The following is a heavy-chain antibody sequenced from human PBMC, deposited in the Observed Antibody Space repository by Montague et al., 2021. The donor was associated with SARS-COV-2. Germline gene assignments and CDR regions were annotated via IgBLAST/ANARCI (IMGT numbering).Heavy chain of an antibody. J-gene: IGHJ6*03. CDR1: GFTFSGYW. CDR2: IKHDESEK. Sequence: SLRLSCAASGFTFSGYWMSWVRQAPGKGLEWVANIKHDESEKYYVGSVKGRFTISRDNAKNSLYLQVNSLRAEDTAVYYCARATLYMDVWGKGTTVTVSS. CDR3: ARATLYMDV. V-gene: IGHV3-7*01.